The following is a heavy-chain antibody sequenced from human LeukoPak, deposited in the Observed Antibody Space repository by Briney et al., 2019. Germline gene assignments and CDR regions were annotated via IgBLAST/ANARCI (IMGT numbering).Heavy chain of an antibody. CDR1: GYTLIESS. D-gene: IGHD2-2*02. CDR2: FDPEEGET. J-gene: IGHJ5*02. Sequence: ASVKVSCKVSGYTLIESSMQWVRQAPGKGLEWMGGFDPEEGETINAQNFQGRVTMTEDTSTDTAYMELRSLRSDDTAVYYCARDGLSYTNPNNWFDPWGQGTLDTVSS. CDR3: ARDGLSYTNPNNWFDP. V-gene: IGHV1-24*01.